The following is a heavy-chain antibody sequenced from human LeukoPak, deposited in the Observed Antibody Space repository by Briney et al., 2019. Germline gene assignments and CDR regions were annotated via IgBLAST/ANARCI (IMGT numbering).Heavy chain of an antibody. CDR1: GGSISSYY. Sequence: TSQTLSLTCTVSGGSISSYYWSWIRQPPGKGLEWIGYIYYSGSTNYNPSLKSRVTISVDTSKNQFSLKLSSVTAADTAVYYCARHSSGYDFPATYYYYYYMDVWGKGTTVTVSS. D-gene: IGHD5-12*01. V-gene: IGHV4-59*08. CDR3: ARHSSGYDFPATYYYYYYMDV. CDR2: IYYSGST. J-gene: IGHJ6*03.